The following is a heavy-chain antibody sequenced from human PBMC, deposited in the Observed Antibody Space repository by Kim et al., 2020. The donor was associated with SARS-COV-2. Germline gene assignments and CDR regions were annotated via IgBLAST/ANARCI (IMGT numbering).Heavy chain of an antibody. CDR3: AKDRRNGNSAGDAFDL. V-gene: IGHV3-30*18. J-gene: IGHJ3*01. CDR1: GFTFSSYG. CDR2: ISYDGSNT. Sequence: GGSLRLSCAASGFTFSSYGMHWVRQAPGKGLEWVAVISYDGSNTYYADSVKGRFTISRDNSKNTLYLQMNSLRAEDTAVYYCAKDRRNGNSAGDAFDLWGQGTMVTVSS. D-gene: IGHD2-8*01.